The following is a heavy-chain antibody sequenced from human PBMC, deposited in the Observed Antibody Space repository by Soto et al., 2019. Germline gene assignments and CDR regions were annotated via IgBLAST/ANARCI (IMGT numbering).Heavy chain of an antibody. CDR1: GGTFSSYA. CDR2: IIPIFGTA. V-gene: IGHV1-69*01. D-gene: IGHD5-12*01. J-gene: IGHJ5*02. CDR3: ALTNGWYSGYDYAECWFDP. Sequence: QVQLVQSGAEVKKPGSSVKVSCKASGGTFSSYAISWVRQAPGQGLEWMGGIIPIFGTANYAQKFQGRVTITADESTSTAYMELSSLRSEDTAVYYCALTNGWYSGYDYAECWFDPWGQGTLVTVSS.